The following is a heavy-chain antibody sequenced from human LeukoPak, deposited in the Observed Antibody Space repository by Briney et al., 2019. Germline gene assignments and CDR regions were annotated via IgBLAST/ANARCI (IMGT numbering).Heavy chain of an antibody. Sequence: SETLSLTCTVSGGSISSYYWSWIRQPPGKGLEWIGYIYYSGSTSYNPSLKSRVTISVDTSKNQFSLKLSSVTAADTAVYYCARLVQQQLYDYWGQGTLVTASS. D-gene: IGHD6-13*01. CDR3: ARLVQQQLYDY. V-gene: IGHV4-59*08. J-gene: IGHJ4*02. CDR1: GGSISSYY. CDR2: IYYSGST.